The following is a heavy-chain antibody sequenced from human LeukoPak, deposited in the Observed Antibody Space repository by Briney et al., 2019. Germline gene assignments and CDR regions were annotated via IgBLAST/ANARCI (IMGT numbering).Heavy chain of an antibody. CDR2: IYYSGST. D-gene: IGHD3-3*01. V-gene: IGHV4-59*11. CDR3: ARVQDDFWSGYYTGGWYYGMDV. Sequence: SETLSLTCTVSGGSISSHYWSWIRQPPGKGLEWIGYIYYSGSTNYNPSLKSRVTISVDTSKNQFSLKLSSVTAADTAVYYCARVQDDFWSGYYTGGWYYGMDVWGQGTTVTVSS. CDR1: GGSISSHY. J-gene: IGHJ6*02.